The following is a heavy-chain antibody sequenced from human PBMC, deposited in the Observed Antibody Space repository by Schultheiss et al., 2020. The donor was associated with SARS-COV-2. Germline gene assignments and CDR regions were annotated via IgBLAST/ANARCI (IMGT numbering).Heavy chain of an antibody. D-gene: IGHD2-15*01. V-gene: IGHV1-46*01. CDR2: INPSGGST. Sequence: ASVKVSCKASGYTFTSYYMHWVRQAPGQGLEWMGIINPSGGSTSYAQKFQGRVTMTRDTSTSTVYMELSRLRSDDTAVYYCARDACSGGSCYYAQDAFDIWGQGTMVTVSS. CDR1: GYTFTSYY. J-gene: IGHJ3*02. CDR3: ARDACSGGSCYYAQDAFDI.